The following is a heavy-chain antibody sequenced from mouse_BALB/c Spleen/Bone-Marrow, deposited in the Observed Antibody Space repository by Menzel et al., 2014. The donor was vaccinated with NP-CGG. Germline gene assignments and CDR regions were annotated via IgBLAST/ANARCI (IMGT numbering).Heavy chain of an antibody. Sequence: QVQLQQSGAELAKPGASVKMSCKASGYTLTSYWMHWIKQRPGQGLEWIGYINPSAGYTEYNQKFKDKATLTADKSSSTAYMQLSSLTSEDSAVYYCALYDGYSAYWGQGTLVTVSA. J-gene: IGHJ3*01. V-gene: IGHV1-7*01. CDR1: GYTLTSYW. D-gene: IGHD2-3*01. CDR2: INPSAGYT. CDR3: ALYDGYSAY.